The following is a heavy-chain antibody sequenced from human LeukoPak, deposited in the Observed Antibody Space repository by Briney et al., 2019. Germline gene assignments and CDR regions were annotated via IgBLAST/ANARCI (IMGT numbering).Heavy chain of an antibody. CDR2: MNPNSGNT. CDR3: ARRRVATFPSYYFDY. CDR1: GYTFTSYD. Sequence: ASVKVSCKASGYTFTSYDINWVRQDTGQGLEWMGWMNPNSGNTGYAQKFQGRVTMTRNTSISTAYMELSSLRSEDTAVYYCARRRVATFPSYYFDYWGQGTLVTVSS. V-gene: IGHV1-8*01. J-gene: IGHJ4*02. D-gene: IGHD5-12*01.